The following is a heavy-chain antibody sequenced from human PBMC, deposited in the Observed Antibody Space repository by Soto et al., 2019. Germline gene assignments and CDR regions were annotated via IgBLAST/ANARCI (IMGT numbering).Heavy chain of an antibody. CDR2: VFYTGFT. V-gene: IGHV4-39*01. J-gene: IGHJ4*02. Sequence: PAETLSLICAVGGGSISGSDYYWGWLRQSPGRRPEWIGSVFYTGFTSYNPALERRVSVSVDTSKNQFSLKVSAVTAADPDVSYCASSQKGYNWNYFDHWGQGALVTVSS. CDR1: GGSISGSDYY. CDR3: ASSQKGYNWNYFDH. D-gene: IGHD1-20*01.